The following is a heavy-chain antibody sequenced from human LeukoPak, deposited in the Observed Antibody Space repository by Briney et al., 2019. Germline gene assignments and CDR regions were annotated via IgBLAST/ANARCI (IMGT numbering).Heavy chain of an antibody. CDR3: ARGYYDRRGYSNAFDL. CDR2: IHYKQNT. D-gene: IGHD3-22*01. Sequence: SETLSLTCTVSGGSVSSSYWSWIRQPPAKRLEWIGFIHYKQNTNYNPSLQSRVTISLDTSKNQFSLYLNSVTAADTAVYYCARGYYDRRGYSNAFDLWGQGTMVIVSS. V-gene: IGHV4-59*02. J-gene: IGHJ3*01. CDR1: GGSVSSSY.